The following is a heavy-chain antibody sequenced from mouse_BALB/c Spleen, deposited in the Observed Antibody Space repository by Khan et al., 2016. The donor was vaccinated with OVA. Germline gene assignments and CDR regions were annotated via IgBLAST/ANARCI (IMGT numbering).Heavy chain of an antibody. J-gene: IGHJ2*01. D-gene: IGHD1-2*01. CDR2: ISYRGST. CDR3: TNLYGYRDC. V-gene: IGHV3-2*02. Sequence: EVQLQESGPGLVKPSQSLSLTCTVTGYSITSDYAWNWLRQFPGNKLEWMGYISYRGSTNYNPSLKSRISITRDTSKYQFFLQLNTVTTEDTATYYCTNLYGYRDCWGQGTTLTVSS. CDR1: GYSITSDYA.